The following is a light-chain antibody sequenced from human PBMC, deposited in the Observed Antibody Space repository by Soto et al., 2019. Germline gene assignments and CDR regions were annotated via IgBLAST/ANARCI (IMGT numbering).Light chain of an antibody. CDR2: DAS. Sequence: EIVLTQSPATLSLSPGERATLSCRASQSVSSYLAWYQQKPGQTPRLLIYDASNRATGIPARFSGSGSGTDFTLTIRGLEAGDFAVYYCKQRSNWPRTFGQGTKVAIK. CDR1: QSVSSY. CDR3: KQRSNWPRT. J-gene: IGKJ1*01. V-gene: IGKV3-11*01.